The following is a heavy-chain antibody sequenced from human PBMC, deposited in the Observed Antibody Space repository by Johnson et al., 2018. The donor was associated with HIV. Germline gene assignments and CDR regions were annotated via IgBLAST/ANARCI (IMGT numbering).Heavy chain of an antibody. V-gene: IGHV3-11*01. CDR1: GFTFSDYY. D-gene: IGHD6-6*01. CDR3: AKDTTFSSSHAFDI. CDR2: ISSSGSTI. Sequence: QVQLVESGGGLVKPGGSLRLYCAASGFTFSDYYMSWIRQAPGKGLEWVSYISSSGSTIYYADSVKGRFTISRDNAKNSLYLQMNSLRAEDTALYYCAKDTTFSSSHAFDIWGQGTMVTVSS. J-gene: IGHJ3*02.